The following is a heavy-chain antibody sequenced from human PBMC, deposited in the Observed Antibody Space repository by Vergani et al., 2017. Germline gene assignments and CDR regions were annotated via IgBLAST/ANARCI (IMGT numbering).Heavy chain of an antibody. D-gene: IGHD3-22*01. CDR2: ISGSGGST. V-gene: IGHV3-23*01. J-gene: IGHJ3*02. CDR1: GFTFSSYA. Sequence: EVQRLESGGGLVQPGGSLRLSCAASGFTFSSYAMSWVRQAPGKGLEWGSAISGSGGSTYYADSVKGRFTISRDNSKNTLYLQMNSLRAEDTAVYYCAKDPPTMIVVVINDAFDIWGQGTMVTVSS. CDR3: AKDPPTMIVVVINDAFDI.